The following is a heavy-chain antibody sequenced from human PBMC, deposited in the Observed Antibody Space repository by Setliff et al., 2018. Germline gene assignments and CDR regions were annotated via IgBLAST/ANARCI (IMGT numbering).Heavy chain of an antibody. D-gene: IGHD4-17*01. J-gene: IGHJ6*03. CDR3: ARETTMTYYFYYMDV. Sequence: SETLSLTCAVYGGSFSDYYWSRIRQSPGKGLEWIGEINHSGSTNYNPSLKTRVTISVDTSKNQFSLTLSSVTAADTAVYYCARETTMTYYFYYMDVWGKGTTVTVSS. CDR2: INHSGST. V-gene: IGHV4-34*01. CDR1: GGSFSDYY.